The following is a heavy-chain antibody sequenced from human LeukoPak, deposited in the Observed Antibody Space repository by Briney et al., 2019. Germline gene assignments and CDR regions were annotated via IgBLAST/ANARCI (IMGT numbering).Heavy chain of an antibody. Sequence: PSETLSLTCTVSGGSISSSSYYWGWIRQPPGKGLEWIGSIDYSGSTYYNPSRKSRVTISVDTSKNQFSLKLSSVTAADTAVYYCALASPGYFDYWGQGTLVTVSS. CDR2: IDYSGST. CDR3: ALASPGYFDY. CDR1: GGSISSSSYY. V-gene: IGHV4-39*01. J-gene: IGHJ4*02.